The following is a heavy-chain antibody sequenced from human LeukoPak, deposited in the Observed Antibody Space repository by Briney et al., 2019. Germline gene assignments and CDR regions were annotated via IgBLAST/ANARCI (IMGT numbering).Heavy chain of an antibody. CDR2: ISDDGSNK. J-gene: IGHJ4*02. Sequence: PGGSLRLSCAASGFSFSSYAMHWVRQAPGKGLEWVAVISDDGSNKSYADSVKGRFTISRDNSKNTLYLQMNSLRAEDTAVYYCARASIAARGGRGDYLDYWGQGTLVTVSS. V-gene: IGHV3-30*01. CDR1: GFSFSSYA. CDR3: ARASIAARGGRGDYLDY. D-gene: IGHD6-6*01.